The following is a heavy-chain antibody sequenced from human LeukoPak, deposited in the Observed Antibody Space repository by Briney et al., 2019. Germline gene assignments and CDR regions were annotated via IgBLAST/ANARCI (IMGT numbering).Heavy chain of an antibody. Sequence: GGSLRLSCAASGFTFSSYAMSWVRQAPGKGPQWVSGISGSGGSTYYADSVKGRFTISRGNSKDTLYLQMNGLRAEDTALYYCANHYDFWSGYLLSWGQGTLVTVSS. J-gene: IGHJ5*02. D-gene: IGHD3-3*01. V-gene: IGHV3-23*01. CDR2: ISGSGGST. CDR1: GFTFSSYA. CDR3: ANHYDFWSGYLLS.